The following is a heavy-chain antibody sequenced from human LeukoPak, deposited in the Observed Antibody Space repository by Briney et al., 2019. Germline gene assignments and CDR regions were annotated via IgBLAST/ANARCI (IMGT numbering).Heavy chain of an antibody. D-gene: IGHD6-19*01. J-gene: IGHJ5*02. Sequence: GGSLRLSCAASAFTFSSYWMHWVRQVPGKGLEWVSLINSDESNTKYADSVKGRFTISRDNAKNTLYLQMNSLRVEDTAVYYCARDPYSSRWFDPWGQGTLVTVSS. V-gene: IGHV3-74*03. CDR1: AFTFSSYW. CDR3: ARDPYSSRWFDP. CDR2: INSDESNT.